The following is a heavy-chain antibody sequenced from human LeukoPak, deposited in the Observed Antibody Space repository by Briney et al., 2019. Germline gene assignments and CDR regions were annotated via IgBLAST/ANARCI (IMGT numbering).Heavy chain of an antibody. CDR3: ARVLGCSTTSCYAAYIDS. J-gene: IGHJ4*02. CDR1: GGSISSYY. CDR2: IYYRGRT. V-gene: IGHV4-59*01. D-gene: IGHD2-2*01. Sequence: WETLSLTCTVSGGSISSYYWIWIRQPPGKGLEWIGYIYYRGRTNYNPSLKSRVTISVDTSKNQFSLKLSSVTAADTAVYYCARVLGCSTTSCYAAYIDSWGQGTLDRLSS.